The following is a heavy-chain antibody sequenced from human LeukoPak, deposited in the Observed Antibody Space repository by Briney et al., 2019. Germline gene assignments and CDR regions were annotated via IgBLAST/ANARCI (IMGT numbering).Heavy chain of an antibody. J-gene: IGHJ4*02. V-gene: IGHV4-34*01. CDR1: GGSFSGYY. Sequence: SETLSLTCAVYGGSFSGYYWSWIRQPPGKGLEWIGEINHSGSTNYNPSLKSRVTISVDKSKNQFSLKLSSVTAADTAVYYCARLGYDSSGYCFDYWGQGTLVTVSS. CDR3: ARLGYDSSGYCFDY. CDR2: INHSGST. D-gene: IGHD3-22*01.